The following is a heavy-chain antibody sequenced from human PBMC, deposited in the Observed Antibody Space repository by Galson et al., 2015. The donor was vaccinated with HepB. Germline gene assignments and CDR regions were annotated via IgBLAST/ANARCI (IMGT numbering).Heavy chain of an antibody. CDR3: ATVQPTYYYDSGWGYFDY. V-gene: IGHV1-24*01. J-gene: IGHJ4*02. CDR1: GYTLTELS. Sequence: SVKVSCKVSGYTLTELSMHWVRQAPGKGLEWMGGFDPEDGETIYAQKFQGRVTMTEDTSTDTAYMELSSLRSEDTAVYYCATVQPTYYYDSGWGYFDYWGQGTLVTVSS. D-gene: IGHD3-22*01. CDR2: FDPEDGET.